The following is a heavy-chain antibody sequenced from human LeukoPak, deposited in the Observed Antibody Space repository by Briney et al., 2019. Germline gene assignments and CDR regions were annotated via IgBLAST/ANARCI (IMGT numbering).Heavy chain of an antibody. CDR3: ARSGRIVGALYWFDP. V-gene: IGHV1-8*03. D-gene: IGHD1-26*01. CDR1: GYTFTSYD. CDR2: MNPNSGNT. Sequence: ASVKVSCKASGYTFTSYDINWVRQATGQGLEWMGWMNPNSGNTGYAQKLQGRVTITRNTSISTAYMELSSLRSEDTAVYYCARSGRIVGALYWFDPWGQGTLVSVSS. J-gene: IGHJ5*02.